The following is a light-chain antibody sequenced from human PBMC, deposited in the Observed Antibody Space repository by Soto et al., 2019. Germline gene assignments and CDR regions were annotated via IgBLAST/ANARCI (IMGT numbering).Light chain of an antibody. CDR3: CSYAGSRNYV. J-gene: IGLJ1*01. CDR1: SSDVGSYNL. Sequence: QSALTQHASVSGSPGQSITISCTGTSSDVGSYNLVSWYQQHPGKAPKLMIYEGSKRPSGVSNRFSGSKSGNTASLTISGLQAEDEADYYCCSYAGSRNYVFGTGTKVTVL. V-gene: IGLV2-23*01. CDR2: EGS.